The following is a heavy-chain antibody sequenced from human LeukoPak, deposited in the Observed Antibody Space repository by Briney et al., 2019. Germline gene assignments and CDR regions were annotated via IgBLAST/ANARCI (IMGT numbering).Heavy chain of an antibody. CDR2: INHSGST. Sequence: PSETLSLTCAVYGGSFSGYHWSWIRQPPGKGLEWIGEINHSGSTNYNPSLKSRVTISVDTSKNQFSLKLSSVTAADTAVYYCARGLTSRPDGAFDIWGQGTMVTVSS. CDR3: ARGLTSRPDGAFDI. CDR1: GGSFSGYH. V-gene: IGHV4-34*01. D-gene: IGHD6-6*01. J-gene: IGHJ3*02.